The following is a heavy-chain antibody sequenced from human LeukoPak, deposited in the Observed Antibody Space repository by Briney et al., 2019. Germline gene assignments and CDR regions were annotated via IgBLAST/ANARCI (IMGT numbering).Heavy chain of an antibody. V-gene: IGHV4-59*01. CDR3: ARGFYSPHY. D-gene: IGHD4-11*01. CDR1: SGSINSDY. Sequence: SETVSLTCSLSSGSINSDYWRWIRQPPGRGLEWIGYIYYSGRTYYNPSLKSRITISVDTTKNQFSLKLSSVTAADTAVYYCARGFYSPHYWGQGTLVSVSS. J-gene: IGHJ4*02. CDR2: IYYSGRT.